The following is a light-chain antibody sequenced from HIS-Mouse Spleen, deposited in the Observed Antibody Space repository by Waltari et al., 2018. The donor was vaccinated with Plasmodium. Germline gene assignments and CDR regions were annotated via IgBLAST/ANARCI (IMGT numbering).Light chain of an antibody. CDR3: QQYNNWSFT. CDR1: QSVSSN. V-gene: IGKV3-15*01. J-gene: IGKJ3*01. CDR2: GAS. Sequence: EFAMTQSPATLSVSPVDRATLSCRASQSVSSNFAWYQQKPGQAPRLLIYGASTRATGIPARFSGSGSGTEFTLTISSLQSEDFAVYYCQQYNNWSFTFGPGTKVDIK.